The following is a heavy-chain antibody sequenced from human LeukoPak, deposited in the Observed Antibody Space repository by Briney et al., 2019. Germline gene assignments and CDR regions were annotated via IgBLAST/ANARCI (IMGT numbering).Heavy chain of an antibody. CDR3: ARGAFNYDYVWGSYRKNWFDP. D-gene: IGHD3-16*02. CDR1: GYTSTSYD. Sequence: ASVKVSCKASGYTSTSYDINWVRQATGQGLKWMGWMNPNSGNTGYAQKFQGRVTMTRNTSISTACMELSSLRSEDTAAYYCARGAFNYDYVWGSYRKNWFDPWGQGTLVTVSS. J-gene: IGHJ5*02. CDR2: MNPNSGNT. V-gene: IGHV1-8*01.